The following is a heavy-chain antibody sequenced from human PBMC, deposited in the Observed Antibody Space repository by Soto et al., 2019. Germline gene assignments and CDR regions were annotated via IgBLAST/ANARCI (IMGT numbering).Heavy chain of an antibody. J-gene: IGHJ6*02. CDR1: GGSISSGGYY. Sequence: TLSLTCTVSGGSISSGGYYWSWIRQHPGKGLEWIGYIYYSGSSYYNPSLKSRVTISVDTSKNQFSLKLSSVTAADTAVYYCARAGPRWGLDYYGMDVWGQGTTVTVSS. CDR2: IYYSGSS. CDR3: ARAGPRWGLDYYGMDV. V-gene: IGHV4-31*03. D-gene: IGHD1-26*01.